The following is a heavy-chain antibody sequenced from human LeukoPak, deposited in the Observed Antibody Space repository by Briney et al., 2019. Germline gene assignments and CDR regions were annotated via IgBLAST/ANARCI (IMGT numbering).Heavy chain of an antibody. V-gene: IGHV4-30-2*01. D-gene: IGHD6-19*01. Sequence: SQTLSLTCTVSGGSISSGGYYWSWIRQPPGKGLEWIGYIYHSGSTYYNPSLKSRVTISVDRSKNQFSLKLSSVTAADTAVYYRARVYSSGSRAFQYWGQGTLVTVSS. J-gene: IGHJ1*01. CDR2: IYHSGST. CDR1: GGSISSGGYY. CDR3: ARVYSSGSRAFQY.